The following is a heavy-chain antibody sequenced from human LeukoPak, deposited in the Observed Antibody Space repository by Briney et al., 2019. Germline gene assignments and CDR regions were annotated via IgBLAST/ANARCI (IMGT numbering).Heavy chain of an antibody. Sequence: PSETLSLTCAVYGGSFSGYYRSWIRQPPGKGLEWIGEINHSGSTNYNPSLKSRVTISVDTSKNQFSLKLSSVTAADTAVYYCARADLNDYSTNSPRGYFDYWGQGTLVTVSS. D-gene: IGHD4-11*01. CDR3: ARADLNDYSTNSPRGYFDY. CDR2: INHSGST. CDR1: GGSFSGYY. V-gene: IGHV4-34*01. J-gene: IGHJ4*02.